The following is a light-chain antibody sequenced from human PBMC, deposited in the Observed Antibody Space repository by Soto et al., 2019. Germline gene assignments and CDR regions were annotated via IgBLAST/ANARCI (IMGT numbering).Light chain of an antibody. CDR1: QSVSSY. Sequence: EIVLTQSPATLSLSPGERATLSCRASQSVSSYLAWYQQKLGQAPRLLIYDASNRATGIPARFSGSGSGTDFTLTISSLEPEDFAVYYCQQRSSWPLLWTFGGGTKVDIK. CDR3: QQRSSWPLLWT. V-gene: IGKV3-11*01. J-gene: IGKJ4*01. CDR2: DAS.